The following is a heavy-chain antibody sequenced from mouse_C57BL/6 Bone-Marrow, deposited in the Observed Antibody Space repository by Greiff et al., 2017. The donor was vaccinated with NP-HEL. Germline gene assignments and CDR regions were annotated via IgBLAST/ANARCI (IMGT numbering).Heavy chain of an antibody. CDR3: ARVGSRLYYFDY. Sequence: PASGIDFSRYWMSWVRRAPGKGLEWIGEINPDSSTINYAPSLKDKFIISRDNAKNTLYLQMSKVRSEDTALYYCARVGSRLYYFDYWGQGTTLTVSS. CDR1: GIDFSRYW. CDR2: INPDSSTI. D-gene: IGHD6-1*01. V-gene: IGHV4-1*01. J-gene: IGHJ2*01.